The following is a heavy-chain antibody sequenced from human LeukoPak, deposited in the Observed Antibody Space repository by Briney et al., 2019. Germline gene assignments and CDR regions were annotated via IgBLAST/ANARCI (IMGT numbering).Heavy chain of an antibody. D-gene: IGHD2-8*02. V-gene: IGHV4-39*01. CDR1: SVSIITNDYY. J-gene: IGHJ4*02. Sequence: KPSETLSLTCTVSSVSIITNDYYWVWNRQPPGKELEWIGCVYFSGRSIYNPSLNSRVTISVDTSNNQFSLELTSVTAADTAVYYCARQVVDGMLSFFDYWGQGALVTVPS. CDR3: ARQVVDGMLSFFDY. CDR2: VYFSGRS.